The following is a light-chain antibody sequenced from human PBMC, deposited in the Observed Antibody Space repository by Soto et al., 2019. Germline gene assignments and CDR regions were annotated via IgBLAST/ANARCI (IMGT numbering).Light chain of an antibody. CDR2: AAS. CDR1: QNVGRK. V-gene: IGKV3-15*01. CDR3: QQFYNYPRT. J-gene: IGKJ1*01. Sequence: EIVMTQSPATLSVSPGERATLSCRASQNVGRKVVWYQQKPGQAPRVLIYAASTRATGIPARFSGSGSGTDFTLTISYLQSEDFGTYYCQQFYNYPRTFGQGTKVDIK.